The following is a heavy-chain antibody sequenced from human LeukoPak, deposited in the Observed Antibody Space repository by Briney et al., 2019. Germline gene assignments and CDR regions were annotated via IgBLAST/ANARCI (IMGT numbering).Heavy chain of an antibody. CDR3: VIWGDYDVLTGYYVPDY. J-gene: IGHJ4*02. CDR1: GFTFSNYA. CDR2: ITDSGTNR. D-gene: IGHD3-9*01. V-gene: IGHV3-23*01. Sequence: GGSLRLSCVASGFTFSNYAMSWVRQAPGKGLEWVSAITDSGTNRYYADSLKGRFTTSRDNSKNTVFLQMNSLRHEDTAIYYCVIWGDYDVLTGYYVPDYWGQGTLVTVAS.